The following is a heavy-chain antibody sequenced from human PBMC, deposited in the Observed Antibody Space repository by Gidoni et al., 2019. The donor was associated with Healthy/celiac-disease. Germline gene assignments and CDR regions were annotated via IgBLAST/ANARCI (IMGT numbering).Heavy chain of an antibody. J-gene: IGHJ3*02. CDR1: GYSFTSYW. CDR2: IYPGDSDT. CDR3: ASPGHDFWSGYSDAFDI. V-gene: IGHV5-51*01. Sequence: EVQLVQSGAEVKQPGEPLKISCKGSGYSFTSYWIGWVRQMPGKGLEWMGIIYPGDSDTRYSPSFQGQVTISADKSISTAYLQWSSLKASDTAMYYCASPGHDFWSGYSDAFDIWGQGTMVTVSS. D-gene: IGHD3-3*01.